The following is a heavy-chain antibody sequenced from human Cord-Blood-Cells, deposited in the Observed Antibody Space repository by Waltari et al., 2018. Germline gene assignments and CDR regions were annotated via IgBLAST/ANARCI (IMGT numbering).Heavy chain of an antibody. CDR1: GFTVSSNY. V-gene: IGHV3-53*01. Sequence: EVQLVESGGGLIQPGGSLRLSCAASGFTVSSNYMSWVRQAPGKGLEWVSVIYGGVSTYYADSVKGRFTISRDNSKNTLYLQMNSLRAEDTAVYYCARGSRLAYSSSFDYWGQGTLVTVSS. J-gene: IGHJ4*02. D-gene: IGHD6-13*01. CDR3: ARGSRLAYSSSFDY. CDR2: IYGGVST.